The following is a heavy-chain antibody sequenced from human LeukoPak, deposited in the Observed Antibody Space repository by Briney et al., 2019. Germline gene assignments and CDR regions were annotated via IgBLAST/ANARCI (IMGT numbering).Heavy chain of an antibody. CDR2: VFYTGTT. CDR3: ARRLGSSADGILKYYFDY. V-gene: IGHV4-39*01. J-gene: IGHJ4*02. Sequence: SETLSLTCTVSGVSTTSSNYYWGWFRQPPGKGLEWIASVFYTGTTRHNPSLKSRVTISVDTSKNEFSLNLSSVTAEDTAMYYCARRLGSSADGILKYYFDYWGQGTLVTVSS. D-gene: IGHD6-13*01. CDR1: GVSTTSSNYY.